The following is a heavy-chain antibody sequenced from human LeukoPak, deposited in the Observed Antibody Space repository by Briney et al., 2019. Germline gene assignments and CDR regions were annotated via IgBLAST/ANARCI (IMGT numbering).Heavy chain of an antibody. Sequence: ASVTVSCTASGYTFTSYGISWARQAPGQGLEWMGWISAYNGNTNYAQKLQGRVTMTRNTSISTAYMELSSLRSEDTAVYYCARVCSSGSFDFDYWGQGTLATIS. V-gene: IGHV1-18*01. CDR1: GYTFTSYG. CDR3: ARVCSSGSFDFDY. CDR2: ISAYNGNT. D-gene: IGHD2-15*01. J-gene: IGHJ4*02.